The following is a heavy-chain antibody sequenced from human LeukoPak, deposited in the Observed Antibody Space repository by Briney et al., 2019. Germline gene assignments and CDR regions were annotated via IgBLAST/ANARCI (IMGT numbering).Heavy chain of an antibody. CDR1: GFTFSNAW. D-gene: IGHD3-22*01. V-gene: IGHV3-15*01. J-gene: IGHJ6*02. Sequence: GGSLRLSCVGSGFTFSNAWMSWVRQAPGKGLEWVGQIRTKTDGRTTDSAAPVKGRFTISRDDSKNTLYLQMDSLKTEDTAVYYCSTGGRRESDSSGFYLFYYGMDVWGQGTTVTVSS. CDR2: IRTKTDGRTT. CDR3: STGGRRESDSSGFYLFYYGMDV.